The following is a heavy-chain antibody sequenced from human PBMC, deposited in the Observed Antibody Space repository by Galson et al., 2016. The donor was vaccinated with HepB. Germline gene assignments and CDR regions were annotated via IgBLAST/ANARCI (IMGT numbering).Heavy chain of an antibody. CDR2: IYYTGST. Sequence: ETLSLTCTVSGDSLSSSDYYWGWIRQPPGKGLEWIGSIYYTGSTYYNPSPKSRVTIPLDTSRNRFSLKLTSVTAADTAVYYCTSPAAVRGAYYQFDYWGLGTLVTVSS. CDR1: GDSLSSSDYY. D-gene: IGHD1-26*01. J-gene: IGHJ4*02. V-gene: IGHV4-39*01. CDR3: TSPAAVRGAYYQFDY.